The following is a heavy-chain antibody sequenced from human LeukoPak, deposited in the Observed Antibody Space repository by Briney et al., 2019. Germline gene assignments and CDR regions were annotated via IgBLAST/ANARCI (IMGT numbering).Heavy chain of an antibody. J-gene: IGHJ1*01. V-gene: IGHV1-46*01. CDR2: INPNGGST. CDR3: ARAQQLEYFHH. D-gene: IGHD6-13*01. CDR1: GYTFTDYY. Sequence: ASVKVSCKASGYTFTDYYMHWVRQAPAQGLEWMGIINPNGGSTSYAQKFQGRVTMTRDTSTSTVYMELSSLRSEDTAVYYCARAQQLEYFHHWGQGTLVTVSS.